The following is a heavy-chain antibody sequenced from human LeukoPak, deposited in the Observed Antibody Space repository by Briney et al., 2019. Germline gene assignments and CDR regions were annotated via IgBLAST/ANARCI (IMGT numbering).Heavy chain of an antibody. CDR2: ISGNGDST. CDR3: AKDPNGDYIGTFDI. J-gene: IGHJ3*02. V-gene: IGHV3-23*01. CDR1: QFNFNKFG. D-gene: IGHD4-17*01. Sequence: GGSLRLSCATSQFNFNKFGMTWVRQAPGKGLEWVSSISGNGDSTQYSNSVLGRFAISRDNSKNTLYLQMSSLRAEDTAVYYCAKDPNGDYIGTFDIWDQGTMVIVSS.